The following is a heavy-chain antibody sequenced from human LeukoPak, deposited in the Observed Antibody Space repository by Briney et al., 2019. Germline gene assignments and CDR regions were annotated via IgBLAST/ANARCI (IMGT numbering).Heavy chain of an antibody. CDR2: IYYCGST. CDR3: ARTSSCMDV. CDR1: GGSISSGDYY. V-gene: IGHV4-30-4*01. Sequence: SQTLSLTCTVSGGSISSGDYYWSWIRQPPGKGLEWIWYIYYCGSTYYNPSLPIQVTISVDTSKKQFSLKLSSVTAAETAVYYCARTSSCMDVWGKGTTVTVSS. J-gene: IGHJ6*04.